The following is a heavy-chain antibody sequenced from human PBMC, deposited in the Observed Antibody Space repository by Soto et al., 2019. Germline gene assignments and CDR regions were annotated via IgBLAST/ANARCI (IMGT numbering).Heavy chain of an antibody. CDR1: EFTVSSYW. D-gene: IGHD2-15*01. J-gene: IGHJ4*02. Sequence: GGSLRLSCVVSEFTVSSYWMHWVRQGPGKGLVWVSRINSDGSYINYADSVKGRFTTSRDNAKNMLYLQMNSLRAEDSALYYCVTGWSDYWGQGALVTVSS. V-gene: IGHV3-74*01. CDR2: INSDGSYI. CDR3: VTGWSDY.